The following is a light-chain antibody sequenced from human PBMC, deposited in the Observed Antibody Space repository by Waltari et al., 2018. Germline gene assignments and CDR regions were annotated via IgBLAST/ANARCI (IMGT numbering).Light chain of an antibody. J-gene: IGLJ3*02. Sequence: QSALTQPASGSGSPGQSSTISCTGTSSDVGNYNLVSWYQQYPGKAPKVMIYDDTRRPSGVSDRFSGSKSRNTASLTSSGVQAEDEADYYCCSYAGSYTWVFGGGTKLTVL. CDR3: CSYAGSYTWV. CDR2: DDT. CDR1: SSDVGNYNL. V-gene: IGLV2-23*01.